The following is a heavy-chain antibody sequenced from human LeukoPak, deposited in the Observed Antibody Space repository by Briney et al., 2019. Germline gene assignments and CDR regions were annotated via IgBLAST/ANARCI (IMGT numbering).Heavy chain of an antibody. CDR3: ARDGDILTGYYKYYFDY. D-gene: IGHD3-9*01. CDR2: IRFDGSNN. V-gene: IGHV3-30*02. J-gene: IGHJ4*02. CDR1: GFTFSSYE. Sequence: GGSLRLSCAASGFTFSSYEMNWVRQVPGKGLEWVAFIRFDGSNNYYADSVKGRFTISRDNAKKSLYLQMNSLRPEDTAVYYCARDGDILTGYYKYYFDYWGQGTLVTVSS.